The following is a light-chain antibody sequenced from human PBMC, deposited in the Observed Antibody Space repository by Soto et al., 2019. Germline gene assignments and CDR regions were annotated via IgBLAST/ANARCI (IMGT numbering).Light chain of an antibody. Sequence: QSALTQPASVSGSPGQSITISCTGTSSDVGGYDYVSWYQQHPGKAPKLMIYDVSNRPSGRSNRFSGAKSGNTASLTTSGLQAEDEADDYCCSYTGGSTYLVFGGGTKLTVL. CDR1: SSDVGGYDY. J-gene: IGLJ2*01. CDR2: DVS. CDR3: CSYTGGSTYLV. V-gene: IGLV2-14*01.